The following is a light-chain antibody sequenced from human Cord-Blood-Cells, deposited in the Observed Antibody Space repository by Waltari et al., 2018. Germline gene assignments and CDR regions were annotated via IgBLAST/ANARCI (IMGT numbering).Light chain of an antibody. CDR3: QQYNSYSGT. J-gene: IGKJ2*02. Sequence: DIQMTQSPSTPSASVGDRVTITCRASQSISSWLAWYQQKPGKVPKLLIYKASSLESGVPSRFSGSGSGTEFTLTISSLQPDDFATYYCQQYNSYSGTFGQGTKLEIK. V-gene: IGKV1-5*03. CDR1: QSISSW. CDR2: KAS.